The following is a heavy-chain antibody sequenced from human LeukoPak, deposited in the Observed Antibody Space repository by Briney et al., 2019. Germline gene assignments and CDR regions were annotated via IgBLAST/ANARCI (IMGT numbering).Heavy chain of an antibody. CDR2: PRNKVNSYTT. CDR1: GFTFSDHY. D-gene: IGHD3-9*01. V-gene: IGHV3-72*01. CDR3: ARGGPSRRYYDILTGYYPFDY. J-gene: IGHJ4*02. Sequence: GGSLRLSCAASGFTFSDHYMDWVRQAPGKGLEWVGRPRNKVNSYTTEYAASVKGRFTISRDDSKNSLYLQMNSLKTEDTAVYYCARGGPSRRYYDILTGYYPFDYWGQGTLVTVSS.